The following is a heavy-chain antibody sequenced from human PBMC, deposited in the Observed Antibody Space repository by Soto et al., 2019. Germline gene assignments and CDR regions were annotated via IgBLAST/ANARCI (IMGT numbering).Heavy chain of an antibody. CDR3: ARGQRFSDWFDP. J-gene: IGHJ5*02. CDR1: GGAISGYY. CDR2: IYSSGST. V-gene: IGHV4-4*07. Sequence: QVQLQESGPGLVKPSETLSLNCTATGGAISGYYWTWIRQSDGEGLEWIGRIYSSGSTNYNPSLKSRVTISLDTSMNYFSLRLSSVTAADTAVYYCARGQRFSDWFDPWGQGTLVTVSS. D-gene: IGHD3-3*01.